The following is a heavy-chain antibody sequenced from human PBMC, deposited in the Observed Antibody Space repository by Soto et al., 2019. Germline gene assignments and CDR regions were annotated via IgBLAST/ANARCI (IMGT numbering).Heavy chain of an antibody. V-gene: IGHV4-61*01. D-gene: IGHD2-21*02. CDR3: ARDRGFTVVTPNAFDI. Sequence: QVQLQESGPGLVKPSETLSLTCTVSGGSVSSGSYYWSWFRQPPGKGLEWIGYIYYSGSTNYNPSLKSRVTMTVDTSKHQFSLKLSSVTAADTAVYYCARDRGFTVVTPNAFDIWGQGTMVTVSS. CDR1: GGSVSSGSYY. J-gene: IGHJ3*02. CDR2: IYYSGST.